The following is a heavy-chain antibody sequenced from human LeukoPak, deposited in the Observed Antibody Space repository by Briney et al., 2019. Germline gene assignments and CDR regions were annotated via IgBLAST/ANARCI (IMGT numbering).Heavy chain of an antibody. CDR2: IRSKANSYAT. CDR1: GFTFSGSA. D-gene: IGHD2-2*01. V-gene: IGHV3-73*01. Sequence: GGSLRLSCAASGFTFSGSAMHWVRQASGKGLEWVGRIRSKANSYATAHAASVKGRFTIPRDVSKNTAYLQMNSLKTEDTAVYYCTRHQYCSSTSCYVGGYYYYYYGMDVWGQGTTVTVSS. J-gene: IGHJ6*02. CDR3: TRHQYCSSTSCYVGGYYYYYYGMDV.